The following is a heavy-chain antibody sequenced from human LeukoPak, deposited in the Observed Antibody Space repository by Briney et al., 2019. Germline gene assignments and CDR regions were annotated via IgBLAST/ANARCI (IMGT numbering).Heavy chain of an antibody. CDR3: ARDVWEQQAWWHNLDL. Sequence: GGSLRLSCAASGFTFSSYSMNWVRQAPGKGLEWVSSISSSSSYIYYADSVKGRFTISRDNAKNSLYLQMDSLRAEDTAVYYCARDVWEQQAWWHNLDLWGQGTLVTVSS. CDR1: GFTFSSYS. D-gene: IGHD1-26*01. V-gene: IGHV3-21*01. CDR2: ISSSSSYI. J-gene: IGHJ1*01.